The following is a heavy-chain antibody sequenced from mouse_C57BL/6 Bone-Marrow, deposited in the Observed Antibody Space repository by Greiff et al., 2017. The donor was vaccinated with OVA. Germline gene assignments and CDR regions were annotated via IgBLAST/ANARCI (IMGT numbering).Heavy chain of an antibody. D-gene: IGHD1-1*01. CDR1: GFTFTDYY. V-gene: IGHV1-36*01. CDR2: VYTYNGGT. CDR3: ARGSYYAVFAY. Sequence: EVQLQESGPVLVKPGPSVKISCKASGFTFTDYYMHWVKQSHGTSLEWIGLVYTYNGGTSYNHKFKGQVTLTVAKSSSTAYMELNSLTSEDSAVYYWARGSYYAVFAYWGQGTLVTVTA. J-gene: IGHJ3*01.